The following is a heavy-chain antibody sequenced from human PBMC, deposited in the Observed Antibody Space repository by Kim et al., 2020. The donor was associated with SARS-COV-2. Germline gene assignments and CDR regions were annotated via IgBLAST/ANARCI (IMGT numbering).Heavy chain of an antibody. J-gene: IGHJ4*02. D-gene: IGHD2-21*01. V-gene: IGHV3-72*01. CDR2: TT. CDR3: ARESDLFDLDY. Sequence: TTEYAESVKVRFTISRDDSKNSLYLQMNSLKTEDTAVYYCARESDLFDLDYWGQGTLVTVSS.